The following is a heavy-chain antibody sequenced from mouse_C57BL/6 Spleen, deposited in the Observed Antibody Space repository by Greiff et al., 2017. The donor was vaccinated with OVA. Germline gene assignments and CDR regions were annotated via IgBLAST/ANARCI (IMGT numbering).Heavy chain of an antibody. J-gene: IGHJ1*03. CDR2: IDPNSGGT. D-gene: IGHD1-1*01. V-gene: IGHV1-72*01. Sequence: QVQLQQPGAELVKPGASVKLSCKASGYTFTSYWMHWVKQRPLRGLEWIGRIDPNSGGTTYNEKFKSKATLTVDKPSSTAYMQLSSLTSEDSAVYYCARYYYGSSYEYFDVWGTGTTVTVSS. CDR3: ARYYYGSSYEYFDV. CDR1: GYTFTSYW.